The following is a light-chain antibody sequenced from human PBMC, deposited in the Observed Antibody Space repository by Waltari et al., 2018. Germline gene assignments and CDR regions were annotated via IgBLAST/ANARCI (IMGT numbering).Light chain of an antibody. CDR2: KIS. Sequence: DIVMTQSPLSSPVTLGQPASISCRSSQSLLRSDSNTYLSWLHQRPGQPPRILIYKISHRFSGVPEGFSGRGAGTDFTLKISRVEAEDVGVYYCMQATQLPITFGQGTRLEIK. V-gene: IGKV2-24*01. CDR3: MQATQLPIT. J-gene: IGKJ5*01. CDR1: QSLLRSDSNTY.